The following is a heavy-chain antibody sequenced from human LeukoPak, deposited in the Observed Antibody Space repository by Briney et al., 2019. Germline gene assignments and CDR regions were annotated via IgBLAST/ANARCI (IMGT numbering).Heavy chain of an antibody. J-gene: IGHJ4*02. Sequence: SETLSLTCTVSGGSISPYYWSWIRQTPGKGLEWIGYILYSGTTTNYNPSLKSRVTISVDTSKNQLSLKLSSVTAADTAVYYCARVGDWNDLVYWGQGTLVTVSS. CDR3: ARVGDWNDLVY. CDR1: GGSISPYY. CDR2: ILYSGTTT. D-gene: IGHD1-1*01. V-gene: IGHV4-59*01.